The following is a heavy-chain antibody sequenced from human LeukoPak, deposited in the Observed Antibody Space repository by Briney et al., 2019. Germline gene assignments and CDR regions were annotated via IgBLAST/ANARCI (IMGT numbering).Heavy chain of an antibody. CDR3: ASTLLGELSFDAFDI. CDR2: IIPIFGTA. J-gene: IGHJ3*02. Sequence: SVKVSCKASGGTFSSHAISWVRQAPGQGLEWMGGIIPIFGTANYAQKFQGRVTITADESTSTAYMELSSLRSEDTAVYYCASTLLGELSFDAFDIWGQGTMVTVSS. D-gene: IGHD3-16*02. CDR1: GGTFSSHA. V-gene: IGHV1-69*13.